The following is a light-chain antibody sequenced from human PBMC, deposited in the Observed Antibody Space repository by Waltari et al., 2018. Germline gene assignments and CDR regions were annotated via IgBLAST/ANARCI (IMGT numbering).Light chain of an antibody. J-gene: IGKJ4*01. CDR1: QSVRTN. CDR2: GAS. Sequence: VLLTQSPASLSVSPGDTVFLSCRASQSVRTNLVWYQQKAGQAPRTLIYGASTRASGFPSRFSGSGSETDFTLIISSLQSEDAAVYFCQQYYVWPPITFGGGTKLEI. V-gene: IGKV3-15*01. CDR3: QQYYVWPPIT.